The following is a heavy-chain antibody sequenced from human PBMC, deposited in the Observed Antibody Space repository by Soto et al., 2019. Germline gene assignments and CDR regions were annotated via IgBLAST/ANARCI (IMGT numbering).Heavy chain of an antibody. CDR3: ARDKITGLFDY. CDR2: IYYSGSN. D-gene: IGHD2-8*02. Sequence: PSETLSLTCTVSGGSISTGVYYWTWIRQLPGKGLEWIGYIYYSGSNYYNPSLKSRVAISLDTSKNQFSLKLSSVTAADTAVYYCARDKITGLFDYWGQGTLVTVSS. V-gene: IGHV4-31*03. J-gene: IGHJ4*02. CDR1: GGSISTGVYY.